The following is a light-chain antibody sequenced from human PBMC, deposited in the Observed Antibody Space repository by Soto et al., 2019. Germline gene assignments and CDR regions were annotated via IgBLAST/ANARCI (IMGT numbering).Light chain of an antibody. CDR1: QSISSY. CDR2: AAS. J-gene: IGKJ4*01. Sequence: DILMTQSPSSLSASVGDRVTITCRASQSISSYLNWYQQKPGKAPKLLIYAASSLQSGVPSRFSGSGSGTDFTLTISSLQPEDFATYYCQQSYSTPPLTFGGGTKVEIK. CDR3: QQSYSTPPLT. V-gene: IGKV1-39*01.